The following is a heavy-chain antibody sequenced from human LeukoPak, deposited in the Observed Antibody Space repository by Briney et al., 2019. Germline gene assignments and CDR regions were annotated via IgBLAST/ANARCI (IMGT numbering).Heavy chain of an antibody. D-gene: IGHD2-15*01. CDR2: ISSSSSTI. CDR1: GFTFSSYG. V-gene: IGHV3-48*01. CDR3: AGRSGPDDY. J-gene: IGHJ4*02. Sequence: GGSLRLSCAASGFTFSSYGMHWVRQAPGKGLEWVSYISSSSSTIYYADSVKGRFTISRDNAKNSLYLQMNSLRVEDTAVYYCAGRSGPDDYWGQGTLVTVSS.